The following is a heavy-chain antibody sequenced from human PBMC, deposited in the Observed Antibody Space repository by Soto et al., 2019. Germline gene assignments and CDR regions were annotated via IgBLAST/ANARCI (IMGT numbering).Heavy chain of an antibody. CDR1: GFIFENFG. V-gene: IGHV3-23*01. CDR2: ISGSGFKK. D-gene: IGHD1-26*01. J-gene: IGHJ5*02. Sequence: EVVLLESGGGLEQPGGSLRPSCAASGFIFENFGMSWVRQAPGKGLEWISSISGSGFKKYYADSVKGRFTISRDTSKSTGYLELNNLSAEDTAVYHCAKNQGVELVPLATVDWFDPWGQGSVVTVSS. CDR3: AKNQGVELVPLATVDWFDP.